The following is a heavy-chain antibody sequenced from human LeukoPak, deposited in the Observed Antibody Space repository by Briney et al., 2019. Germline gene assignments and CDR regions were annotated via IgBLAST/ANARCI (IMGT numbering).Heavy chain of an antibody. D-gene: IGHD6-13*01. CDR2: IRASGGIT. CDR3: AKTTGYTSSWYKDY. V-gene: IGHV3-23*01. Sequence: GGSLRLSCAASGFTFSSYAMSWVRQAPGKGLEWVSAIRASGGITYYADPVKGRFTISRDNSNNTLYLQMNSLRAEDTAVYYCAKTTGYTSSWYKDYWGQGTLVTVSS. CDR1: GFTFSSYA. J-gene: IGHJ4*02.